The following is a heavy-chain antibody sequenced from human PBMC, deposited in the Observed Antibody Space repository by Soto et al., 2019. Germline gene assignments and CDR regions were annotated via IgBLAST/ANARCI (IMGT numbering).Heavy chain of an antibody. J-gene: IGHJ4*02. CDR2: IDRSGST. CDR3: ARLVLGEPPAYSFDY. CDR1: GGSIRSGGYTYS. D-gene: IGHD3-16*01. V-gene: IGHV4-30-2*01. Sequence: SETLSLTCAVSGGSIRSGGYTYSWSWIRQPPGQGLEWIGHIDRSGSTYYNPSLKSRVTISIDKSNDHFSLNLNSVTAADTAVYYCARLVLGEPPAYSFDYWGRGTLGTGSS.